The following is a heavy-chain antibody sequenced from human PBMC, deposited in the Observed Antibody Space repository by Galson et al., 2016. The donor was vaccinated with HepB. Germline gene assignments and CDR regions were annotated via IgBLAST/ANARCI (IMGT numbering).Heavy chain of an antibody. CDR2: ISHDGHNE. Sequence: SLRLSCAASGFNFSGYAMHWVRQAPGKGLEWVSLISHDGHNEHLIDSVKGRFTLSRDNSKSILCLQMDRLRPEDTATYYCAHLTIWEKWSVPWGQGTLVIVSS. V-gene: IGHV3-30*04. D-gene: IGHD7-27*01. CDR1: GFNFSGYA. J-gene: IGHJ5*01. CDR3: AHLTIWEKWSVP.